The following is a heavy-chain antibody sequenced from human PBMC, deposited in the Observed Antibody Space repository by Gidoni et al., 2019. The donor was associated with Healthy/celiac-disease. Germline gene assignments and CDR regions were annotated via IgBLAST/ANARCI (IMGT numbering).Heavy chain of an antibody. D-gene: IGHD1-26*01. CDR1: GFTFSSHS. Sequence: EVQLVESGGGLVKPGGSLSLSCAASGFTFSSHSMNWVRQAPGKGLEWVSYISSSSSYIYYADSVKGRFTISRDNAKNSLYLQMNSLRAEDTAVYYCARDGGGSYSSSFRFDYWGQGTLVTVSS. J-gene: IGHJ4*02. CDR2: ISSSSSYI. CDR3: ARDGGGSYSSSFRFDY. V-gene: IGHV3-21*01.